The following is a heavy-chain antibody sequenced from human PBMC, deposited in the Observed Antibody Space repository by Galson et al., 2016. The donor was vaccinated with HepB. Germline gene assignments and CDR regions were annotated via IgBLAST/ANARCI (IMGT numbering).Heavy chain of an antibody. J-gene: IGHJ4*02. Sequence: SLRRSCAASGFTFSDYYMSWIRQAPGKGLQWASYISSTVSDTNYADSGKGRFTISRDNANHSLFLQMNSLRAEDTAVYYCAKSTLRGVINWDYWGQGTLVTVSS. V-gene: IGHV3-11*06. CDR1: GFTFSDYY. CDR3: AKSTLRGVINWDY. CDR2: ISSTVSDT. D-gene: IGHD3-10*01.